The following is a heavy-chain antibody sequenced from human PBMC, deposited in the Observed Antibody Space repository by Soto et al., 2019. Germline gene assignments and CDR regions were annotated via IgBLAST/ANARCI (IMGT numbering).Heavy chain of an antibody. D-gene: IGHD6-13*01. J-gene: IGHJ6*02. CDR2: MNPINGAT. Sequence: ASVKVSCKASGYDFTAYDINWVRQASGQGLEWMGWMNPINGATGSARRFQGRVSMTRNTATGTAYMELTSLRLDDTAVYYCGRGPSPRAPAGGTPYYYAMDVWGQGTTVTVSS. V-gene: IGHV1-8*02. CDR1: GYDFTAYD. CDR3: GRGPSPRAPAGGTPYYYAMDV.